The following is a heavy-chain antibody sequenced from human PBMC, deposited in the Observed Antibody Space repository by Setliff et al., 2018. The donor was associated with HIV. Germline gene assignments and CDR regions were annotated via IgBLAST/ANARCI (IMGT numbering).Heavy chain of an antibody. V-gene: IGHV4-31*02. J-gene: IGHJ6*03. CDR1: GGSISSHY. Sequence: PSETLSLTCTVSGGSISSHYWSWIRQHPGKGLEWIGYIYHSGITYYNPSLKSRVTISLDTSKNQFSLKLSSVTAADTAVYYCARAMGANWSYYYYMDVWGKGATVTVSS. CDR2: IYHSGIT. D-gene: IGHD1-26*01. CDR3: ARAMGANWSYYYYMDV.